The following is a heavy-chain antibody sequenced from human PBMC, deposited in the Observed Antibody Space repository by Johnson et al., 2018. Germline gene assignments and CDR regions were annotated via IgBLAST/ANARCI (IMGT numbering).Heavy chain of an antibody. V-gene: IGHV3-23*04. CDR3: TRDEGLGYLSGGSCYSGGYYYYYMDV. J-gene: IGHJ6*03. Sequence: VQLVQSGGGLVQPGGSLRLSCAASGFTFSSYAMSWVRQAPGKGLEWVSAISGSGGSTYYADSVKGWFTISRDDSKSIAYLQMNSLKTEDTAVYYCTRDEGLGYLSGGSCYSGGYYYYYMDVWGKGTTVTVSS. D-gene: IGHD2-15*01. CDR1: GFTFSSYA. CDR2: ISGSGGST.